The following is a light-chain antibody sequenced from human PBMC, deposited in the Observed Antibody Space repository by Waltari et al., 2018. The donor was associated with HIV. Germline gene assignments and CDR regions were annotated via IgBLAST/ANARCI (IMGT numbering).Light chain of an antibody. J-gene: IGLJ2*01. V-gene: IGLV1-44*01. CDR3: AAWDDSLNGVV. CDR1: SSNIGSTN. Sequence: QSVLTQPPSASGTPGRRVTISSSGSSSNIGSTNVNWYQQLPGTATTLLIYSNNQRPSGVPDRFSGSKSGTSASLAISGLQSEDEADYYCAAWDDSLNGVVFGGGTKLTVL. CDR2: SNN.